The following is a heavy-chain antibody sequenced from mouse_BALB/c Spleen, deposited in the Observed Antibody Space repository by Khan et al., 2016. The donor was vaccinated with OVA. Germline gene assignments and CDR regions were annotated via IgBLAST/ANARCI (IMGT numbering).Heavy chain of an antibody. V-gene: IGHV1S132*01. J-gene: IGHJ3*01. Sequence: VQLQESGAELVKPGASVKLSCKTSGYTFTNYWIQWVKQRPGQGLGWIGEIFPGTGTTYYNENFKAKATLTIDTSSNTAYIQLSSLTSEDSAVYDCTVAYFGNYDFTYWGQGTLVTVSA. CDR1: GYTFTNYW. CDR3: TVAYFGNYDFTY. D-gene: IGHD2-10*01. CDR2: IFPGTGTT.